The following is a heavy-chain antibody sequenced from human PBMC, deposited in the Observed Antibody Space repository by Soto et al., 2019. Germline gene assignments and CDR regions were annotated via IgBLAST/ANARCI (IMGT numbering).Heavy chain of an antibody. CDR2: ISAYNGNT. CDR3: AIFTMVRGVPEAHPSIYYGMDV. V-gene: IGHV1-18*04. D-gene: IGHD3-10*01. CDR1: GYTFTSYG. Sequence: ASVKVSCKASGYTFTSYGISWVRQAPGQGLEWMGWISAYNGNTNYAQKLQGRVTMTTDTSTSTAYMELRSLRSDDTAVYYCAIFTMVRGVPEAHPSIYYGMDVLGQGTTVTFS. J-gene: IGHJ6*02.